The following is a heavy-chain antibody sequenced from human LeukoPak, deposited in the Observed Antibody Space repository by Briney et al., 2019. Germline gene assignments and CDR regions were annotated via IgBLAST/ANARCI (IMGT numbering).Heavy chain of an antibody. J-gene: IGHJ4*02. CDR3: ARASIAARRYFDY. CDR1: GGSISSYY. D-gene: IGHD6-6*01. V-gene: IGHV4-59*01. CDR2: IYYSGST. Sequence: SETLSLTCTVSGGSISSYYWSWIRQPPGKGLEWIGYIYYSGSTNYNPSLKSRVTISVDTSRNQFSLKLSSVTAADTAVYYCARASIAARRYFDYWGQGTLVTVSS.